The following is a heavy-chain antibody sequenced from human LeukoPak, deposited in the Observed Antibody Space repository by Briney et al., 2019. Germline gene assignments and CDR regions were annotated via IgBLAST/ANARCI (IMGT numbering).Heavy chain of an antibody. CDR1: GGSISSYY. CDR3: ARLTYYYDSSGYYDAFDI. V-gene: IGHV4-59*08. Sequence: SETLSLTCTVSGGSISSYYWSWIRQPPGKGLEWIGYIYYSGSTNYNPSLKSQVTISVDTSKNQFPLKLSSVTAADTAVYYCARLTYYYDSSGYYDAFDIWGQGTMVTVSS. J-gene: IGHJ3*02. D-gene: IGHD3-22*01. CDR2: IYYSGST.